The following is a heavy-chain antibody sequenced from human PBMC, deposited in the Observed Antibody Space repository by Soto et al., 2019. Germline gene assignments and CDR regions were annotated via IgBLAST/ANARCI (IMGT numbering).Heavy chain of an antibody. J-gene: IGHJ6*03. CDR2: IYYSGST. CDR1: GGSISSYY. Sequence: SSETLSLTCTVSGGSISSYYWSWIRQPPGKGLEWIGYIYYSGSTNYNPSLKSRVTISVDTSKNQFSLKLSSVTAADTAVYYCERTSSGYDLVYYYYYYMDVWGKGTTVTVSS. CDR3: ERTSSGYDLVYYYYYYMDV. V-gene: IGHV4-59*08. D-gene: IGHD5-12*01.